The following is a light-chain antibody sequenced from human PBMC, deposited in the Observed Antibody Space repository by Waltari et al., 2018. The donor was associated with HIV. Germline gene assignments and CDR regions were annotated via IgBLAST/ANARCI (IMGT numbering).Light chain of an antibody. CDR2: EVS. CDR3: SSYTSSSIRV. J-gene: IGLJ3*02. Sequence: QSALTQPASVSGSPGQSITISCTGTSSDVGGYNYVSLYQPHPGKAPKLMIFEVSNRPSGVSNRFSGSKAGNTASLTSSGLQAEDDADYYCSSYTSSSIRVFGGGTKLTVL. V-gene: IGLV2-14*01. CDR1: SSDVGGYNY.